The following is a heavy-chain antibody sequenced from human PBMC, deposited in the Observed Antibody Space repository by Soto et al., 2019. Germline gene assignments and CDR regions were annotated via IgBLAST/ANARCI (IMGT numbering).Heavy chain of an antibody. CDR2: IKQDGSEK. J-gene: IGHJ4*02. Sequence: GGSLRLSCAASGFTCSDYWMSWVRQAPGKGLDWVANIKQDGSEKYYVDSVKGRFTISRDNAKNSLYLQLNSLRAGDTTVYYCAARKSNSGPVRGFDFWGRGTLVTVSS. CDR1: GFTCSDYW. V-gene: IGHV3-7*05. D-gene: IGHD6-25*01. CDR3: AARKSNSGPVRGFDF.